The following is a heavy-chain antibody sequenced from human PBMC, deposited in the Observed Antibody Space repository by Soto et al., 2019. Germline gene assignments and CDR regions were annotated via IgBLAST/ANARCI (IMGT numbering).Heavy chain of an antibody. J-gene: IGHJ6*02. CDR2: ISTSSSTI. Sequence: GGSLRLSCVVSGFTFSSYSMNWVRQAPGKGLEWVSHISTSSSTIYYADSVKGRFTISRDNAKNSLYLQMNSLRDEDTAVYYCVQSYYDYYYGMDVWGQGTTVTVSS. D-gene: IGHD1-26*01. CDR3: VQSYYDYYYGMDV. V-gene: IGHV3-48*02. CDR1: GFTFSSYS.